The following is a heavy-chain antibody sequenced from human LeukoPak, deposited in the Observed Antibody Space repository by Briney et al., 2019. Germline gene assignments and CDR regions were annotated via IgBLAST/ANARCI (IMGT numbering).Heavy chain of an antibody. CDR3: ARGVRGSYYFDY. Sequence: SETLSLTCTVSGGSISSYYWSWIRRPPGKGLEWIGYIYYSGSTNYNPSLKSRVTISVDTSKNQFSLKLSSVTAADTAVYYCARGVRGSYYFDYWGQGTLVTVSS. CDR2: IYYSGST. J-gene: IGHJ4*02. CDR1: GGSISSYY. D-gene: IGHD1-26*01. V-gene: IGHV4-59*01.